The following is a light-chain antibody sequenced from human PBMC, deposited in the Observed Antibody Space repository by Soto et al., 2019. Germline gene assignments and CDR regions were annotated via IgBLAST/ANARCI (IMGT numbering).Light chain of an antibody. CDR2: DVS. J-gene: IGLJ2*01. Sequence: QSALTQPASVSGSPGQSITISCTGTSSDVGGYNYVSWYQQHPGRAPKLMIYDVSNRSSGVSNRFSASKSGNTASLTISGDQAEDEADYYCSSYTTSSTLVFGGGTKVTVL. V-gene: IGLV2-14*03. CDR3: SSYTTSSTLV. CDR1: SSDVGGYNY.